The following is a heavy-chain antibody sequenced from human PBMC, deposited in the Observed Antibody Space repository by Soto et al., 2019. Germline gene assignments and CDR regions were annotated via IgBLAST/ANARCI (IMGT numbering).Heavy chain of an antibody. CDR2: INWNGGST. J-gene: IGHJ4*02. D-gene: IGHD5-18*01. CDR3: ARSPGYSYGYFDY. V-gene: IGHV3-20*04. CDR1: GFTVVEYC. Sequence: GSLRLSWPAGGFTVVEYCMSWVRQAPGKGLEWVSGINWNGGSTGYADSVKGRFTIARDNAKNSLYLQMNTLRAEDTALYYCARSPGYSYGYFDYWGQGT.